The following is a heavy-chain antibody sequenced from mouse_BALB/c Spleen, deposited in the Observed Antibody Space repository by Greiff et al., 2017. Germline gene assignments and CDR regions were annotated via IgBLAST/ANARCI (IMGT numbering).Heavy chain of an antibody. CDR1: GFTFSDYY. CDR2: ISDGGSYT. J-gene: IGHJ4*01. CDR3: AREGSPYYAMDY. V-gene: IGHV5-4*02. Sequence: EVNLVESGGGLVKPGGSLKLSCAASGFTFSDYYMYWVRQTPEKRLEWVATISDGGSYTYYPDSVKGRFTISRDNAKNNLYLQMSSLKSEDTAMYYCAREGSPYYAMDYWGQGTSVTVSS.